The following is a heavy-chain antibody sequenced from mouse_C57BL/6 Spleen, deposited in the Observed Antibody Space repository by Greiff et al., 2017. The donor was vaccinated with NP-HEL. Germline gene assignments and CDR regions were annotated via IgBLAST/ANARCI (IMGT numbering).Heavy chain of an antibody. CDR3: ARWRGYGSSFEGFAY. V-gene: IGHV7-3*01. CDR1: GFTFTDYY. D-gene: IGHD1-1*01. J-gene: IGHJ3*01. Sequence: DVMLVESGGGLVQPGGSLSLSCAASGFTFTDYYMSWVRQPPGKALEWLGFIRNKANGYTTEYSASVKGRFTISRDNSQSILYLQMNALRAEDSATYYCARWRGYGSSFEGFAYWGQGTLVTVSA. CDR2: IRNKANGYTT.